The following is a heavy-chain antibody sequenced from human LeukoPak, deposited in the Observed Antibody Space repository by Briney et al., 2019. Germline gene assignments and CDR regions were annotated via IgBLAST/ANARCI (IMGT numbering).Heavy chain of an antibody. Sequence: GGSLRLSCAASGFTLSSYAMSWVRQAPGKGLEWVSAISDSGNTYHADSVKGRFTISRDSAKNSLYLRMNSLRAEDTAVYYCVRDHSGWSLDPWGQGTLVTVSS. J-gene: IGHJ5*02. CDR2: ISDSGNT. V-gene: IGHV3-23*01. CDR1: GFTLSSYA. CDR3: VRDHSGWSLDP. D-gene: IGHD6-19*01.